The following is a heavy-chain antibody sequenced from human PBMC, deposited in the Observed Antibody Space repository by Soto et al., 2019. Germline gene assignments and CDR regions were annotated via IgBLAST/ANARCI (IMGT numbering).Heavy chain of an antibody. CDR1: VFTFINAL. D-gene: IGHD3-3*01. CDR3: TTGLTIFGVVIDP. V-gene: IGHV3-15*01. Sequence: PGWSLRLSCASSVFTFINALMTWVRQAPGKGLEWVGRIKSKSDGATTDYAAPVRGRFIISRDDSKNTLYLQMNSLKTEDTAVYYCTTGLTIFGVVIDPWGQGTLVTVSS. CDR2: IKSKSDGATT. J-gene: IGHJ5*02.